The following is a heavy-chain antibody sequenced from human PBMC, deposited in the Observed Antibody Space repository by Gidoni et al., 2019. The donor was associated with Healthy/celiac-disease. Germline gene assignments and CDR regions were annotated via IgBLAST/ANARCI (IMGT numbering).Heavy chain of an antibody. V-gene: IGHV4-39*01. CDR3: ASSPVVVPAALY. D-gene: IGHD2-2*01. CDR2: IYYSGST. Sequence: QLQLQESGPGLVKPSETLSPTCPVSGGSISLSSYYWGWVRQPPGKGLEWIGSIYYSGSTYYNPSLKSRVTISVDTSKNQFSLKLSSVTAADTAVYYCASSPVVVPAALYWGQGTLVTVSS. J-gene: IGHJ4*02. CDR1: GGSISLSSYY.